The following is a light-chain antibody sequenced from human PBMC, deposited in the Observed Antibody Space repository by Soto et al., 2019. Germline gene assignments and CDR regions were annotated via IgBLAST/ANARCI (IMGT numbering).Light chain of an antibody. V-gene: IGKV3-20*01. Sequence: EIVLTQSPGTLSLSPGERATLSCRASQSVSSNYLAWYQQKPGQAPRLLIHGASSRATGIPDRFSGSGSGTDCTLTISRLEPEDFAVYYCQQYGSPFGQGTKVEIK. CDR2: GAS. CDR1: QSVSSNY. CDR3: QQYGSP. J-gene: IGKJ1*01.